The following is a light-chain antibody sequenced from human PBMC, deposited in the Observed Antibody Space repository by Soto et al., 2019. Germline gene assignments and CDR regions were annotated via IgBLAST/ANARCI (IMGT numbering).Light chain of an antibody. CDR3: QQRSYWR. CDR2: DAS. J-gene: IGKJ4*01. CDR1: QGISKY. Sequence: EMILTQSPATLSLSPGERATLSCRTSQGISKYIAWYQQKSGQAPRLLIYDASTRATGIPARFSGNGSRTDFTLTISSLEPEDFAVYYCQQRSYWRFGGGTRIQIK. V-gene: IGKV3-11*01.